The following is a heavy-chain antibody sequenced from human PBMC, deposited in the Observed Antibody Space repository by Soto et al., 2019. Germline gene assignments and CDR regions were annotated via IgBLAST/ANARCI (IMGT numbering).Heavy chain of an antibody. D-gene: IGHD2-21*01. CDR1: GFTFNTYD. CDR3: VRSGTARLLRHSWFDT. CDR2: ITTSSAYI. Sequence: EVQLVESGGGLVKPGRSLRLSCAASGFTFNTYDMNWVRQAPGKGLEWVSSITTSSAYIYYADSLKGRITISRDNAKNSLFLQMNSLRAEDTAVYYCVRSGTARLLRHSWFDTWGQGTLVTVSS. V-gene: IGHV3-21*01. J-gene: IGHJ5*02.